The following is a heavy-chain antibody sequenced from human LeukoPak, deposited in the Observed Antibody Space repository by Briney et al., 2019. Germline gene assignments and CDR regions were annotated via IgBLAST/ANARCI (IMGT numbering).Heavy chain of an antibody. J-gene: IGHJ4*02. D-gene: IGHD1-1*01. CDR3: ATSYGDATGPGRDY. CDR1: GFTFSSYK. V-gene: IGHV3-48*03. Sequence: QSGGSLRLSCAASGFTFSSYKMNWVRQAPGKGLEWVSYISSSGSTIYYADSVKGRFTISRDNAKNSLYLQMNSLRAEDTAVYYCATSYGDATGPGRDYWGQGTLVTVSS. CDR2: ISSSGSTI.